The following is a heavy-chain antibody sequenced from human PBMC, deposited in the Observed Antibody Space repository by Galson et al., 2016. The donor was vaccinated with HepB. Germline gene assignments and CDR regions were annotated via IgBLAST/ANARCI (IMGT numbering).Heavy chain of an antibody. J-gene: IGHJ5*02. CDR3: HGAGDFPS. D-gene: IGHD2-21*02. V-gene: IGHV3-53*01. CDR2: IYGGGGT. Sequence: SLRLSCAASGFAVSNNHIFWVRQAPGKGLEWVSLIYGGGGTYYADSVKGRFTMYRVNSKNIVYLQMHSLRAEDTAVYYCHGAGDFPSWGQGTLVTVSS. CDR1: GFAVSNNH.